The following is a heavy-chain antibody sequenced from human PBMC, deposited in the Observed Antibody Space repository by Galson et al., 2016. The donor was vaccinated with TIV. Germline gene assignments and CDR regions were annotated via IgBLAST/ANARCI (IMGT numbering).Heavy chain of an antibody. CDR1: GATFSSYP. D-gene: IGHD5-18*01. CDR2: FIPLFGTA. Sequence: SVKVSCKASGATFSSYPFNWVRQAPGQGLEWVGGFIPLFGTANYAQKFQGRVTISADESTSTLYMEVRSLRTEDTAVYYCAKDRNTAMDTYHYYYGMDVCGQGTTVIVS. J-gene: IGHJ6*02. V-gene: IGHV1-69*13. CDR3: AKDRNTAMDTYHYYYGMDV.